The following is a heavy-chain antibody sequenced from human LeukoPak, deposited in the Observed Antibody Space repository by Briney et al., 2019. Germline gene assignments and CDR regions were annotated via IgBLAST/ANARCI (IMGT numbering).Heavy chain of an antibody. CDR1: GFTFSSYS. CDR2: ISSSSSYI. CDR3: ARGITAAGPRPFDY. Sequence: KSGGSLRLSCAASGFTFSSYSMNWVRQAPGKGLEWVSSISSSSSYIYYADSVKGRFTISRDNAKNSLYLQMNSLRAEDTAVYYCARGITAAGPRPFDYWGQGTLVTVSS. V-gene: IGHV3-21*01. J-gene: IGHJ4*02. D-gene: IGHD6-13*01.